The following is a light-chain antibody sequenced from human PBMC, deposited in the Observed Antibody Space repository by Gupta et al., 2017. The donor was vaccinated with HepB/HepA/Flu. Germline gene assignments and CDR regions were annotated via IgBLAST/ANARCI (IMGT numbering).Light chain of an antibody. Sequence: QSALTQPASVSGSPGQTITISCTGSDGDIGTYNLVSWYLQHPGKAPKVMIYHVNKRPSGVSNRFSGSKSGNAAALTITGLQAEDEGDYYCCSYEGSSDFVVFGGGTRLTVL. CDR2: HVN. CDR3: CSYEGSSDFVV. V-gene: IGLV2-23*02. J-gene: IGLJ2*01. CDR1: DGDIGTYNL.